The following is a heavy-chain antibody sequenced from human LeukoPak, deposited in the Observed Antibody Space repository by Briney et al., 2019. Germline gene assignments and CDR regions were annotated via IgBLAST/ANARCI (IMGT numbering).Heavy chain of an antibody. V-gene: IGHV1-69*05. Sequence: SVKVSCKASGGTFSSYAISWVRQAPGQGLEWMGRIIPIFGTANYAQKFQGRVTITTDEYTSTAYMELSSLRSEDTAVYYCARAHSTSGDFWSGPTSHYFDYWGQGTLVTVSS. CDR1: GGTFSSYA. CDR3: ARAHSTSGDFWSGPTSHYFDY. J-gene: IGHJ4*02. CDR2: IIPIFGTA. D-gene: IGHD3-3*01.